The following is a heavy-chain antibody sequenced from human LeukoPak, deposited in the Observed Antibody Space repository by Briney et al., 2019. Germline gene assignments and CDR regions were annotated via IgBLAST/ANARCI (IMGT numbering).Heavy chain of an antibody. Sequence: SVKVSCKASGGTFSSYAISWVRQAPGQGLEWMGGIIPIFGTANYAHKFQGRVTITADECTRTDYMELSSLRSEDMAVYYCARDTYCSGDSCYSYYFDYWGQGTLVTVSS. V-gene: IGHV1-69*01. CDR2: IIPIFGTA. J-gene: IGHJ4*02. D-gene: IGHD2-15*01. CDR3: ARDTYCSGDSCYSYYFDY. CDR1: GGTFSSYA.